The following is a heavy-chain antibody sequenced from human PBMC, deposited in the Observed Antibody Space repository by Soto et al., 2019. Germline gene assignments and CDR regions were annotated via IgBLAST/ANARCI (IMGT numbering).Heavy chain of an antibody. D-gene: IGHD3-22*01. V-gene: IGHV3-30-3*01. CDR1: GFTFSSYA. J-gene: IGHJ4*02. Sequence: PGGSLRLSCAASGFTFSSYAMHWVRQAPGKGLEWVAVISYDGSNKYYADSVKGRFTISRDNSKNTLYLQMNSLRADDTAVYYCAREVMSYYDSSGYFDYWGQGTLVTVSS. CDR2: ISYDGSNK. CDR3: AREVMSYYDSSGYFDY.